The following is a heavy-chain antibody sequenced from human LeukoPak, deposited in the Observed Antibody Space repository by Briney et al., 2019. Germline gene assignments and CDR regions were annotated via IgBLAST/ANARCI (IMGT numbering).Heavy chain of an antibody. CDR3: ARVGSSPVTGTVADY. D-gene: IGHD6-19*01. J-gene: IGHJ4*02. Sequence: GGSLRLSCAASGFTFSDYYMSWIRQAPGKGLEWVSVIYRGDITYYADSVKGRFTISRDNSKNTLYLQMNSLRAEDTAVYYCARVGSSPVTGTVADYWGQGTLVTVSS. CDR1: GFTFSDYY. V-gene: IGHV3-53*01. CDR2: IYRGDIT.